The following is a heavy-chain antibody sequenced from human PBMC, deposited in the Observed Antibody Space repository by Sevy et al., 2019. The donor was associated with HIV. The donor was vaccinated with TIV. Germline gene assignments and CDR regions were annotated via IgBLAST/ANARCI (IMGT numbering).Heavy chain of an antibody. Sequence: GGSLRLSCAASGFTFSSYSMNWVRQAPGKGLEWVSSISSSSSYIYHADSVKGRFTISRDNAKNSLYLQMNSLRAEDTAVYYCARVDRGYSYGPDGMDVWGQGTTVTVSS. J-gene: IGHJ6*02. V-gene: IGHV3-21*01. CDR2: ISSSSSYI. CDR1: GFTFSSYS. D-gene: IGHD5-18*01. CDR3: ARVDRGYSYGPDGMDV.